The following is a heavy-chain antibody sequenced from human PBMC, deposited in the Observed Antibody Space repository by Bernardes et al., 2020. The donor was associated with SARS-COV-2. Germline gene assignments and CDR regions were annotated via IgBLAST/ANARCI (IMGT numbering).Heavy chain of an antibody. CDR1: GFTFSSYW. CDR2: IKQDGSEK. D-gene: IGHD4-17*01. Sequence: GSLRLSCAASGFTFSSYWMSWVRQAPGKGLEWVANIKQDGSEKYYVDSVKGRFTISRDNAKNSLYLQMNSLRAEDTAVYYCARDGYGDYSSYYYYGMDVWGQGNKVTVSS. CDR3: ARDGYGDYSSYYYYGMDV. J-gene: IGHJ6*02. V-gene: IGHV3-7*01.